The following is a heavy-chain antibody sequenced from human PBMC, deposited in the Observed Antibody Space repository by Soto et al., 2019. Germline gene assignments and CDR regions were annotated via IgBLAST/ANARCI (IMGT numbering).Heavy chain of an antibody. CDR2: LYAGGAT. D-gene: IGHD4-17*01. CDR1: GFSVSDNY. V-gene: IGHV3-53*01. CDR3: AGQRANCYGGPNDALDI. Sequence: EVQLVESGGGLIQPGGSLRLSCAASGFSVSDNYMNWVRQAPGKGLQWVSLLYAGGATFYADSVKGRFTISRDSSKNTLYLQMDSLRAQDTAVYYCAGQRANCYGGPNDALDIWCQGTVVSVSS. J-gene: IGHJ3*02.